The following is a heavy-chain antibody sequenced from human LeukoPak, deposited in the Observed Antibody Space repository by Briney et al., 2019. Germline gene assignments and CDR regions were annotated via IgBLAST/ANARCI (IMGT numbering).Heavy chain of an antibody. J-gene: IGHJ4*02. V-gene: IGHV1-8*02. D-gene: IGHD6-13*01. CDR1: GYTFTSYG. CDR3: ARRSSWYWGYYFDY. Sequence: ASVKVSCKASGYTFTSYGISWVRQAPGQGLEWMGWMNPNSGNTGYAQKFQGRVTMTRNTSISTAYMELSSLRSEDTAVYYCARRSSWYWGYYFDYWGQGTLVTVSS. CDR2: MNPNSGNT.